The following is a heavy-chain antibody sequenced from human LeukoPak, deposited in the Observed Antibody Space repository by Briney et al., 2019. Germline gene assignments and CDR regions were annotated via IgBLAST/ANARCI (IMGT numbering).Heavy chain of an antibody. Sequence: ASVKVSCKASGYTFTGYYMHWVRQAPGQGLEWMGWINPNSGGTNYAQQFQGRVTMTRDTSITTAYMDLSRLRSDGTAVYYCARGGHSDSTGYSYWYFDLWGRGTLVTVSS. CDR2: INPNSGGT. D-gene: IGHD3-22*01. J-gene: IGHJ2*01. CDR1: GYTFTGYY. V-gene: IGHV1-2*02. CDR3: ARGGHSDSTGYSYWYFDL.